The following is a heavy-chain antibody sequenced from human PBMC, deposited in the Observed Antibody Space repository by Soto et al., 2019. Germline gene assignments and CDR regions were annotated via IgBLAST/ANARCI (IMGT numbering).Heavy chain of an antibody. V-gene: IGHV1-46*01. CDR3: ARALAAGDH. D-gene: IGHD6-13*01. CDR1: GYTFTHYY. J-gene: IGHJ4*02. CDR2: INPASGST. Sequence: QVQLVQSGAEVKKPGASVKLSCRTSGYTFTHYYIHWVRQAPGQGLEWLGIINPASGSTNYAQDFQGRVTLTMDTSTTTGYMDLSGLRAEDTAIFYCARALAAGDHWGQGTLVTVSS.